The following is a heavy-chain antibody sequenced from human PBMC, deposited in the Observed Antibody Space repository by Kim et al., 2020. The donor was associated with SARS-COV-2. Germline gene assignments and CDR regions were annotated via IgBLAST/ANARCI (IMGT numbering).Heavy chain of an antibody. Sequence: LETLSLTCAVSGDSISSSNWWSWVRQPPGKGLEWIGEIYHSGSTNYNPSLKSRVTISVDKSKNQFSLKLSSVTAADTAVYYCARASHLWGGGYYFDYWGQGTLVTVSS. CDR3: ARASHLWGGGYYFDY. CDR1: GDSISSSNW. J-gene: IGHJ4*02. V-gene: IGHV4-4*02. D-gene: IGHD3-16*01. CDR2: IYHSGST.